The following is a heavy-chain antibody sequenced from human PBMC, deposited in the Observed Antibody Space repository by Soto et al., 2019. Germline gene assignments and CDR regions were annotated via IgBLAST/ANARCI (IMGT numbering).Heavy chain of an antibody. V-gene: IGHV1-69*01. CDR3: ARRGGGSGSSVPSFAGDYYYGMDV. Sequence: QVQLVQSGAEVKKPGSSVKVSCKASGGTFSSYAISWVRQAPGQGLKWMGGIIPIFGTANYAQKFQGRVTITADESTSTAYMELSSLRSEDTAVYYCARRGGGSGSSVPSFAGDYYYGMDVWGQGTTVTVSS. CDR1: GGTFSSYA. J-gene: IGHJ6*02. CDR2: IIPIFGTA. D-gene: IGHD3-10*01.